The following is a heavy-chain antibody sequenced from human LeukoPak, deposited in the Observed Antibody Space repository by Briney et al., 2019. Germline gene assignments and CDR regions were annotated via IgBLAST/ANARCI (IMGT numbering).Heavy chain of an antibody. CDR1: GGSISSYY. D-gene: IGHD3-10*01. Sequence: SETLSLTCTVSGGSISSYYWSWIRQPPGKGLEWIGYIYYSGSTNYNPSLKRRVTISVDTSKNQFSLKLSSVTAADTAVYYCARGKVRGVLNWFDPWGQGTLVTVSS. CDR3: ARGKVRGVLNWFDP. V-gene: IGHV4-59*01. CDR2: IYYSGST. J-gene: IGHJ5*02.